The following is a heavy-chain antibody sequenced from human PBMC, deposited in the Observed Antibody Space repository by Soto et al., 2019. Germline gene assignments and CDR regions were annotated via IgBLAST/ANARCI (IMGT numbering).Heavy chain of an antibody. V-gene: IGHV1-69*13. CDR2: IIPIFGTA. CDR1: GVTFSSYA. D-gene: IGHD3-22*01. Sequence: GASVKVSCKASGVTFSSYAISWVRQAPGQGLEWMGGIIPIFGTANYAQKFQGRVTITADESTSTAYLELSSLRSEDTAVYYCASKSPVGHYDSSGYYYVPAPRDPAFFDYWGQGPLVTVSS. CDR3: ASKSPVGHYDSSGYYYVPAPRDPAFFDY. J-gene: IGHJ4*02.